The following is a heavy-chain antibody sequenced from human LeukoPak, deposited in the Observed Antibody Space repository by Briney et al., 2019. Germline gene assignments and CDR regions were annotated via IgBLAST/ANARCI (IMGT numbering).Heavy chain of an antibody. J-gene: IGHJ3*02. Sequence: SETLSLTCTVSGGSVSSGTYYWSWIRQPPGKGLEWIGYIYYSGSTNYDPSLKSRVTVSVDTSKNQCSLKLSSVTTADTAVYYCTRSTNLEAFDIWGQGTMVTVSS. D-gene: IGHD2-8*01. V-gene: IGHV4-61*01. CDR1: GGSVSSGTYY. CDR3: TRSTNLEAFDI. CDR2: IYYSGST.